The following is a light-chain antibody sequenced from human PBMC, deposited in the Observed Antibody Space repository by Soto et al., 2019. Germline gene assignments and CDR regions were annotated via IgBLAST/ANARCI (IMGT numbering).Light chain of an antibody. J-gene: IGLJ3*02. CDR1: SSDVGGYDY. V-gene: IGLV2-14*01. CDR3: SSYTSGRTLGWV. CDR2: EVS. Sequence: QSALTQPASVSGSPGQSITISCTGTSSDVGGYDYVSWYQQHPGKAPKLMIYEVSNRPSGVSNRFSASKSGNTASLTISGLQAEDEADYYCSSYTSGRTLGWVFGGGTKLTVL.